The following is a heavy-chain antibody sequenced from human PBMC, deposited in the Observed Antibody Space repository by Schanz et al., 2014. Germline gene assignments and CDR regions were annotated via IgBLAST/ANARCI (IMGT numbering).Heavy chain of an antibody. CDR1: GYTFTSYG. D-gene: IGHD6-19*01. CDR2: ISAYNGHT. CDR3: ARGLGAERWLDLNEAIDI. V-gene: IGHV1-18*01. Sequence: QGQLVQSGAEVKKPGASVKVSCKASGYTFTSYGITWVRQAPGQGLEWMGWISAYNGHTTYAQKFQGRVTMTRNTAITTAYLELSSLKSGDTAVYYCARGLGAERWLDLNEAIDIWGQGTIVTVSS. J-gene: IGHJ3*02.